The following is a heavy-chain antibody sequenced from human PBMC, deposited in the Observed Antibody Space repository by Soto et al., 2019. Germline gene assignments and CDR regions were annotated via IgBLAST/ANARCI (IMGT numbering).Heavy chain of an antibody. Sequence: SVKVSCKASGGTFSSYAISWVRQAPGQGLEWMGGIIPIFGTANYAQKFQGRVTITADESTSTAYMELSSLRSEDTAVYYCARDGITMVRGVDYYYYGMDVWGQGTTVTVSS. V-gene: IGHV1-69*13. J-gene: IGHJ6*02. D-gene: IGHD3-10*01. CDR1: GGTFSSYA. CDR2: IIPIFGTA. CDR3: ARDGITMVRGVDYYYYGMDV.